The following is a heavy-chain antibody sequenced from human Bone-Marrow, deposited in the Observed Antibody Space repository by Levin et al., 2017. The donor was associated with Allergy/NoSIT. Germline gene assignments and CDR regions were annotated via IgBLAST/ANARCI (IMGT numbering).Heavy chain of an antibody. CDR2: INISGDST. CDR3: AEGGPFNWNYAADDAFDI. Sequence: LSLTCAASEFTFSNYAMTWVRQAPGKGLEWGSTINISGDSTYYAASVKGRFPIPRDNSKNTLYLQMNSLRAEDPAVYFCAEGGPFNWNYAADDAFDIWGQGTLVTVSS. D-gene: IGHD1-7*01. CDR1: EFTFSNYA. J-gene: IGHJ3*02. V-gene: IGHV3-23*01.